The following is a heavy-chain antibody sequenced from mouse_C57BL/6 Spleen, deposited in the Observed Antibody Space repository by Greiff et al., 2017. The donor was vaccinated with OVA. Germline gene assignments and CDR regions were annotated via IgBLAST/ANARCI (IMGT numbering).Heavy chain of an antibody. J-gene: IGHJ1*03. V-gene: IGHV2-2*01. D-gene: IGHD2-1*01. Sequence: VQLQQSGPGLVQPSQSLSITCTVSGFSLTSSGVHWVRQSPGKGLEWLGVIWSGGSTDYNAAFISRLSISKDNSKSQVFFKMNSLQADDTAIYYCASPYGNYGYFDVWGTGTTVTVSS. CDR2: IWSGGST. CDR1: GFSLTSSG. CDR3: ASPYGNYGYFDV.